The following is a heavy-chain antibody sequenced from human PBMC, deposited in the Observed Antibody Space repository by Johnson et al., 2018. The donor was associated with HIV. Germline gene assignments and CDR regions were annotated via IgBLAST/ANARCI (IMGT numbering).Heavy chain of an antibody. CDR3: STQQRADAVDI. V-gene: IGHV3-NL1*01. CDR1: GFTFDHYG. J-gene: IGHJ3*02. Sequence: QVQLVESGGGVARPGGSLRLSCAASGFTFDHYGMRWVRQAPGKAPARVPVLAWGGRCPGYADSVKGRFTISRDDSKNTLSLQMNSLKTEDTAVYYCSTQQRADAVDIGGQGRVVTVS. CDR2: LAWGGRCP. D-gene: IGHD6-13*01.